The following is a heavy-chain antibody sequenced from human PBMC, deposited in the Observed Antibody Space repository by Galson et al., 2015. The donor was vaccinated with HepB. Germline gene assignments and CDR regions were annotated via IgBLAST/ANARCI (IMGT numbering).Heavy chain of an antibody. Sequence: SLRLSCAASGFTFSNAWMNWVRQAPGKGLEWVGRIKSKIDGGTTDYAAPVKGRFTISRDDSKNTLYLQMNSLRTEDTAVYFCTTWPKAARYNWFDPWGQGTLVSVPS. CDR3: TTWPKAARYNWFDP. J-gene: IGHJ5*02. D-gene: IGHD6-13*01. CDR2: IKSKIDGGTT. V-gene: IGHV3-15*07. CDR1: GFTFSNAW.